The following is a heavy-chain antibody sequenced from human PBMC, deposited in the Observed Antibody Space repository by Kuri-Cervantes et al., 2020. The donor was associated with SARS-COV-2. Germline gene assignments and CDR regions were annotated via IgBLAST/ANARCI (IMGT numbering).Heavy chain of an antibody. J-gene: IGHJ4*02. CDR1: GFTFSSYS. D-gene: IGHD4-17*01. CDR3: AMVRGGDYVFDY. V-gene: IGHV3-21*01. CDR2: ISSSSSYI. Sequence: GGSLRLSCAASGFTFSSYSMNWVRQAPGKGLEWVSSISSSSSYIYYADSVKGRFTISRDNAKNSLYLQMNSLRAEDTAVYYCAMVRGGDYVFDYWGQGTLVTVSS.